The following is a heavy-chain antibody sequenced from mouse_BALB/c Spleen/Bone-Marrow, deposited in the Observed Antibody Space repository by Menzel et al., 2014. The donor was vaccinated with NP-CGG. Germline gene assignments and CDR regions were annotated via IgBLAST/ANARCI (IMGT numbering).Heavy chain of an antibody. D-gene: IGHD1-1*01. CDR3: ANYYSSTWFAY. Sequence: EVQLVESGGGLVKPGGSLKLSCAASGFTFSDYYMYWVRQTPEKRLEWVATISDGGSYTYYPDNAKGRFTISRDNAKSNLYLQMSSLKSEDTAMYYCANYYSSTWFAYWGQGTLVTVSA. V-gene: IGHV5-4*02. CDR1: GFTFSDYY. CDR2: ISDGGSYT. J-gene: IGHJ3*01.